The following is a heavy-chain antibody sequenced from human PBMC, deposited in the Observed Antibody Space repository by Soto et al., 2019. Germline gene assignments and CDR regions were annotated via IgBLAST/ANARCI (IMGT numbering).Heavy chain of an antibody. CDR3: AREGPRYGSGSYLPGAFDI. CDR1: GYSLTSYA. D-gene: IGHD3-10*01. J-gene: IGHJ3*02. CDR2: INAGNGDT. Sequence: SVKVYCKASGYSLTSYAMHWVRQAPGQRLEWMGWINAGNGDTKYSQKFQGRVSITRDTSANTAYMELSSLRSEDTAVYYCAREGPRYGSGSYLPGAFDIWGQGTMVTVSS. V-gene: IGHV1-3*01.